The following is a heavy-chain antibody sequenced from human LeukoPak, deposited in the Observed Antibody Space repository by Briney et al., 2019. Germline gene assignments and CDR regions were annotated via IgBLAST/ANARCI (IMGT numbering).Heavy chain of an antibody. CDR1: GGSISSSSYY. CDR3: ARFQPDDAFDI. CDR2: VYYSGST. Sequence: SETLSLTCTVSGGSISSSSYYWGWIRQPPGKGLEWIGSVYYSGSTYYNPSLKSRVTISVDTSKNQFSLKLSSVTAADTAVYYCARFQPDDAFDIWGQGTMVTVSS. J-gene: IGHJ3*02. V-gene: IGHV4-39*07.